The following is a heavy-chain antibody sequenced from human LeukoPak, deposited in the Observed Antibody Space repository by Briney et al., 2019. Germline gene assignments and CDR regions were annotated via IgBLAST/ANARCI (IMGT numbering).Heavy chain of an antibody. J-gene: IGHJ3*02. V-gene: IGHV1-2*02. CDR2: INPNSGGT. CDR3: ARAVVVVTDAFDI. Sequence: GASVKVSCKASGYTFTGCYMHWVRQAPGQGLEWMGWINPNSGGTNYAQKFQGRVTMTRDTSISTAYMELSRLRSDDTAVYYCARAVVVVTDAFDIWGQGTMVTVSS. CDR1: GYTFTGCY. D-gene: IGHD3-22*01.